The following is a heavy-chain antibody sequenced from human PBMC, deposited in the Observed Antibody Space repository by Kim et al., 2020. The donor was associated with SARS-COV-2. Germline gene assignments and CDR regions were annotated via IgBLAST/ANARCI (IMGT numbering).Heavy chain of an antibody. CDR1: GFTFSSYA. CDR2: ISYVGSHE. V-gene: IGHV3-30*04. CDR3: SRDVEVRSYFDS. Sequence: GGSLRLSCAGSGFTFSSYAMHWVRQAPGKGLDWVAFISYVGSHEYYADSVKGRFTISRDNSNNTLYLQMSSLREEDTAVYYCSRDVEVRSYFDSWGKGT. D-gene: IGHD2-15*01. J-gene: IGHJ4*02.